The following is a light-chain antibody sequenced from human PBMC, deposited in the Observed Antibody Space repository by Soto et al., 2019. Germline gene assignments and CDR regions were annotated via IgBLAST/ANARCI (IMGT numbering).Light chain of an antibody. CDR3: QQYNTYWT. V-gene: IGKV1-5*03. Sequence: DIQMTQSPSTLSASVGDRVTITCRASQTISTWLAWYQAKPGTAPKLLIYKASNLGSGVPSRFSGSGSGTEFTLTITSLQPDDFATYYFQQYNTYWTFGQGTKVEIK. J-gene: IGKJ1*01. CDR1: QTISTW. CDR2: KAS.